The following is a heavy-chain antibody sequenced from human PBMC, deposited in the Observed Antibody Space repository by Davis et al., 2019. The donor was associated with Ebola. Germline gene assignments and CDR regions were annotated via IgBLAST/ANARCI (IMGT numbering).Heavy chain of an antibody. CDR1: GFTFSSYA. Sequence: PGGSLRLSCAASGFTFSSYAMHWVRQAPGKGLEWVAVISYDGSNKYYADSVKGRFTISRDNSKNTLYLQMNSLRAEDTAVYYCARAFPYSSGTGFDPWGQGTLVTVSS. CDR3: ARAFPYSSGTGFDP. V-gene: IGHV3-30-3*01. CDR2: ISYDGSNK. J-gene: IGHJ5*02. D-gene: IGHD6-19*01.